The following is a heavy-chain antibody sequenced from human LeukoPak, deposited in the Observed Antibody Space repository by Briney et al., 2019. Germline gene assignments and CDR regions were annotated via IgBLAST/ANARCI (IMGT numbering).Heavy chain of an antibody. Sequence: SETLSLTCTVSGGSISSGGYYWSWIRQPAGKGLEWIGRIYPSGRTNYNPSLKSRATISVDKSKNQFSLKLSSVTAADTAVYYCARAGFAGYFDWFPIGYWGQGTLVTVSS. CDR1: GGSISSGGYY. CDR3: ARAGFAGYFDWFPIGY. CDR2: IYPSGRT. D-gene: IGHD3-9*01. V-gene: IGHV4-61*02. J-gene: IGHJ4*02.